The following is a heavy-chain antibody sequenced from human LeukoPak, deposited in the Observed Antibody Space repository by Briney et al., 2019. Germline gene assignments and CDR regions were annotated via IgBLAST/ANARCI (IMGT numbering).Heavy chain of an antibody. CDR2: ISGSGGST. CDR1: GFPFSSCA. V-gene: IGHV3-23*01. Sequence: PGGSLRISCAASGFPFSSCAMNWVRQAPGKGLDWVSGISGSGGSTYYADSVKGRFTISRDNSKNTLYLQMNSLRVEDTAVYYCAKVAGFDPWGQGTLVTVSS. J-gene: IGHJ5*02. CDR3: AKVAGFDP.